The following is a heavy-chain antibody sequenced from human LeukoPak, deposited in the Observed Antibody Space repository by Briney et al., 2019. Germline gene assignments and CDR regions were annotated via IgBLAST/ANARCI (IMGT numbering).Heavy chain of an antibody. V-gene: IGHV4-61*02. CDR1: GGSISSGCYY. Sequence: SETLSLTCTVSGGSISSGCYYWSWIRQPAGKGLEWIGRIYTSGSTNYNPSLKSRVTISVDTSKNQFSLKLSSVTAADTAVYYCARALPYYYDSSGDAFDIWGQGTMVTVSS. J-gene: IGHJ3*02. CDR2: IYTSGST. D-gene: IGHD3-22*01. CDR3: ARALPYYYDSSGDAFDI.